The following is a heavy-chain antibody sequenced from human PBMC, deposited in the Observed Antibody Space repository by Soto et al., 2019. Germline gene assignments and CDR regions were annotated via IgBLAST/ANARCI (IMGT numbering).Heavy chain of an antibody. Sequence: QVQLVQSGAEVEKPGSSVTVSCKASGDTATDYVISWVRQAPGQGLEWMGGIFPKFGTTYSAQKLQDRLTITADESTSTVYMQLSSLRLDDTAVYYCEVEMTFGKLSVVWGQGTTVTVSS. CDR3: EVEMTFGKLSVV. V-gene: IGHV1-69*01. D-gene: IGHD3-16*02. J-gene: IGHJ6*02. CDR2: IFPKFGTT. CDR1: GDTATDYV.